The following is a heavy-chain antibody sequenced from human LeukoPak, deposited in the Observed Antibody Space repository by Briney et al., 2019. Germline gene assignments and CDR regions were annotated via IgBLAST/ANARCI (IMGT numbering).Heavy chain of an antibody. Sequence: GGSLRLSCAASGFTVGSNYMTWVRQAPGKGLEWVALYGDDYTFYADSVEGRFTVSRDRSKNTVYLRLNSLRPEGTAVYFCARGPSLVPATIYYHYMDVWGTGTTVTVSS. CDR3: ARGPSLVPATIYYHYMDV. J-gene: IGHJ6*03. V-gene: IGHV3-53*01. CDR2: YGDDYT. D-gene: IGHD2-2*01. CDR1: GFTVGSNY.